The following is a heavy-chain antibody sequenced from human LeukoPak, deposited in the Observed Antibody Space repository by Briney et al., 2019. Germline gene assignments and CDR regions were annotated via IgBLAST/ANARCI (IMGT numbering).Heavy chain of an antibody. V-gene: IGHV3-23*01. Sequence: PGGSLRLSCAASGFTLSSYAMSWVRQAPGKGLQWVSGISSSGGSTYYVDSVKGRFTISTDNSKNTLYLQMNSLRAEDTAVYYCAKDDDWGRYKHWGQGTMVTVSS. CDR3: AKDDDWGRYKH. J-gene: IGHJ1*01. CDR2: ISSSGGST. D-gene: IGHD3-16*01. CDR1: GFTLSSYA.